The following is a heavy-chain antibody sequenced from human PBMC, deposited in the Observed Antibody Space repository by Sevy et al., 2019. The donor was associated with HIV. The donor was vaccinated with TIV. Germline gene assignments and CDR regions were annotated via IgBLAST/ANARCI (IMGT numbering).Heavy chain of an antibody. CDR3: AREGPRIAQFDY. Sequence: SETLSLTCTVSGDSFSNNDYYWAWIRQPPGKGLDWIGSIYYSGSTYYTPSLKSRVTISVDTSKNQFSLKLRSVTAADTAVYYCAREGPRIAQFDYWGQGTLVTVSS. CDR2: IYYSGST. CDR1: GDSFSNNDYY. V-gene: IGHV4-39*02. J-gene: IGHJ4*02. D-gene: IGHD6-13*01.